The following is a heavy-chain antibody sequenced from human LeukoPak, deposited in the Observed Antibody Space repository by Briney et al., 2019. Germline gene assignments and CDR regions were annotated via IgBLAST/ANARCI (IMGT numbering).Heavy chain of an antibody. J-gene: IGHJ6*02. D-gene: IGHD2-15*01. CDR3: ASSPGIYYGMDV. CDR1: GFTFSSYA. CDR2: ISYDGSNK. V-gene: IGHV3-30-3*01. Sequence: PGGSLRLSCAASGFTFSSYAVHWVRQAPGKGLEWVAVISYDGSNKYYADSVKSRFTISRDNSKNTLYLQMNSLRAEDTAVYYCASSPGIYYGMDVWGQGTTVTVSS.